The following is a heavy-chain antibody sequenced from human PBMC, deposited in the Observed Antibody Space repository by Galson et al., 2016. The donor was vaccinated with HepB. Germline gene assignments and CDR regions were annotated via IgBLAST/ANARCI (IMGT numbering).Heavy chain of an antibody. CDR3: VTYCTCGSCKVGH. CDR1: GFTVRSNY. CDR2: VYAGGNT. J-gene: IGHJ4*02. V-gene: IGHV3-53*01. D-gene: IGHD2-8*02. Sequence: SLRLSCAVTGFTVRSNYVGWVRHGPEKGLEWVAIVYAGGNTNYADSVKGRFTISRDESENAMSLQMSSLRREDTAVYYCVTYCTCGSCKVGHWGQGTLVTVSS.